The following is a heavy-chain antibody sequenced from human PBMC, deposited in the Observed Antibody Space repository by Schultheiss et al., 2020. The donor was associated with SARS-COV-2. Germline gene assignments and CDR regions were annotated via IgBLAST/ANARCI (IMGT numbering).Heavy chain of an antibody. D-gene: IGHD6-13*01. CDR1: GGSISSGDYY. V-gene: IGHV4-30-4*01. CDR3: ARWVTAAGSTGDAFDI. CDR2: IYHSGST. J-gene: IGHJ3*02. Sequence: SQTLSLTCTVSGGSISSGDYYWSWIRQPPGKGLEWIGYIYHSGSTYYNPSLKSRVTISVDTSKNQFSLKLSSVTAADTAVYYCARWVTAAGSTGDAFDIWGQGTMVTVSS.